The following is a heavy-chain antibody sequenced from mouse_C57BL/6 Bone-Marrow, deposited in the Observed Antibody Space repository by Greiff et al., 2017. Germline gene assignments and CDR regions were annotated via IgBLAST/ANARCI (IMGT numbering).Heavy chain of an antibody. V-gene: IGHV1-69*01. D-gene: IGHD1-1*01. CDR3: ARINTVVATDYAMDY. CDR2: IDPSDSYT. Sequence: QVQLQQPGAELVMPGASVKLSCKASGYTFTSYWMHWVKQRPGQGLEWIGEIDPSDSYTNYNQKFKGKSTLTVEKSSSTAYMQLSRLTSEDSAVYYCARINTVVATDYAMDYWGQGTSVTVSS. CDR1: GYTFTSYW. J-gene: IGHJ4*01.